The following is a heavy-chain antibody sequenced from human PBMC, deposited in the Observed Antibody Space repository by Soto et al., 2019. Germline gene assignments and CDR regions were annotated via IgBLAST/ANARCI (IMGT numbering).Heavy chain of an antibody. CDR1: GFTFSSYA. Sequence: EVQLVESGGGLVQPGGSLRLSCAASGFTFSSYAMHWVRRAPGRGREYVSAISSNGGSTYYANSVKGRFTISRDNSKNALYLQMGSLRAEDMAVYYCARGASGNYYGSGSYYNGDYWGQGTLVTVSS. V-gene: IGHV3-64*01. CDR2: ISSNGGST. CDR3: ARGASGNYYGSGSYYNGDY. D-gene: IGHD3-10*01. J-gene: IGHJ4*02.